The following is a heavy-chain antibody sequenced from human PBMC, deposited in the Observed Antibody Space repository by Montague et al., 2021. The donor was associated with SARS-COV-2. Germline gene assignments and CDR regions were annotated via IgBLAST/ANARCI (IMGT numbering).Heavy chain of an antibody. V-gene: IGHV4-34*01. CDR2: INHSGST. Sequence: SETLSLTCAVYGGSFSGCYWCWICQPPGKGLEWIGEINHSGSTNSNSSLKSRVTISVDTSKNQFSLKLSSVTAADTAVYYCARVLAVPAAMRIFSLGRSYYGMDVWGQGTTVTVSS. J-gene: IGHJ6*02. D-gene: IGHD2-2*01. CDR1: GGSFSGCY. CDR3: ARVLAVPAAMRIFSLGRSYYGMDV.